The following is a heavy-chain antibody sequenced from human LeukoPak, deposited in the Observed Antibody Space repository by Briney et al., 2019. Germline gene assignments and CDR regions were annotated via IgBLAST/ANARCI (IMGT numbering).Heavy chain of an antibody. CDR1: GFSFSSYF. J-gene: IGHJ4*02. CDR3: AREASGNYPVFDS. CDR2: ITNSGRST. Sequence: GGSPRLSCEASGFSFSSYFMSWIRQAPGKGLEWVSYITNSGRSTNYADAVKGRFTISRDNAKKSVYLEMTDLRAGDTAVYYCAREASGNYPVFDSWGQGTVVTVSS. V-gene: IGHV3-11*04. D-gene: IGHD1-26*01.